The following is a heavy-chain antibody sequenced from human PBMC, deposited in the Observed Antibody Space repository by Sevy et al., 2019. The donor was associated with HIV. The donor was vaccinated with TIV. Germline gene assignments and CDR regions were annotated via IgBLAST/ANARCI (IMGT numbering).Heavy chain of an antibody. D-gene: IGHD2-2*01. CDR3: ARDRCSSTSCYGLFDR. CDR1: GGSISSYY. CDR2: IYYSGST. V-gene: IGHV4-59*01. J-gene: IGHJ5*02. Sequence: SETLSLTCTVSGGSISSYYWSWIRQPPGKGLEWIGYIYYSGSTNYNPSLKSRVTISVDTSKNQYSLKLSSVTAADTAVYYCARDRCSSTSCYGLFDRWGQGTLVTVSS.